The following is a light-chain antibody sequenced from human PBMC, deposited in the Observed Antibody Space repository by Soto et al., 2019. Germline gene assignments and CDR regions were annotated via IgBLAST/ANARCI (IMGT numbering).Light chain of an antibody. V-gene: IGLV1-44*01. CDR2: SDI. CDR1: ISNIGRNT. J-gene: IGLJ3*02. Sequence: QSVLTQPPSASGTPGQRVIISCSGSISNIGRNTVNWYQQLPGTAPKVLIHSDIERPSGVPDRFSASKSGTSASLAISGLQSEDEAYYHCAGWDDNLNGPVFSGGTKVTVL. CDR3: AGWDDNLNGPV.